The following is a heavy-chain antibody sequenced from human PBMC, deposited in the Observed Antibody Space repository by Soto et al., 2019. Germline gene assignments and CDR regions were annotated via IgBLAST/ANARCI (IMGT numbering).Heavy chain of an antibody. CDR3: ARPRWPGTYWYFNL. Sequence: EVQLVESGGGVVRPGGSLRLSCAASGFTFDDYGMRWVRQAPGKGLEWVSGINWNGGSTGYADSVKGRFTISRDNAKNSLYLQMNSLIAEDTAVDHCARPRWPGTYWYFNLWGRGTLVTVSS. CDR2: INWNGGST. V-gene: IGHV3-20*01. J-gene: IGHJ2*01. D-gene: IGHD1-1*01. CDR1: GFTFDDYG.